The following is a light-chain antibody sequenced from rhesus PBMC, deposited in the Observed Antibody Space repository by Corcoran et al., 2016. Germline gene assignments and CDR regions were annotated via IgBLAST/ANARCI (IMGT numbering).Light chain of an antibody. J-gene: IGKJ1*01. CDR2: GAS. Sequence: EIVMTQSPATLSLSPGERVTLSCRASQSVSSSLAWYPQRPGQAPRLLIYGASSRATGIPDRFSGSGSGTDFTLTISSLEPEDVAVDYCLQHSDWWTFGQGTKVEIK. V-gene: IGKV3-24*01. CDR3: LQHSDWWT. CDR1: QSVSSS.